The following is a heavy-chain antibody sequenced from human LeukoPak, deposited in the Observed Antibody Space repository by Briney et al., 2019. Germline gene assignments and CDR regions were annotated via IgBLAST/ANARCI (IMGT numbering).Heavy chain of an antibody. Sequence: GGSLRLSCAASGFTFSDYYMSWIRQAPGEGLEWVSYISSSSSYTNYADSVKGRFTISRDNAKNSLYLQMNSLRAEDTAVYYCARPTIAAAGNFEYWGQGTLVTVSS. V-gene: IGHV3-11*03. CDR1: GFTFSDYY. CDR3: ARPTIAAAGNFEY. D-gene: IGHD6-13*01. CDR2: ISSSSSYT. J-gene: IGHJ4*02.